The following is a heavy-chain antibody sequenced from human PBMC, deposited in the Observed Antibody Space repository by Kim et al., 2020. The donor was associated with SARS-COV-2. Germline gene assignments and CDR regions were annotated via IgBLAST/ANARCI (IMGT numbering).Heavy chain of an antibody. CDR1: GYTFTGYY. V-gene: IGHV1-2*02. J-gene: IGHJ4*02. Sequence: ASVKVSCKASGYTFTGYYMHWVRQAPGQGLEWMGWINPNSGGTNYAQKFQGRVTMTRDTSISTAYMELSRLRSDDTAVYYCARDPGGLYCSSTSCYFDYWGQGTLVTVSS. CDR3: ARDPGGLYCSSTSCYFDY. D-gene: IGHD2-2*01. CDR2: INPNSGGT.